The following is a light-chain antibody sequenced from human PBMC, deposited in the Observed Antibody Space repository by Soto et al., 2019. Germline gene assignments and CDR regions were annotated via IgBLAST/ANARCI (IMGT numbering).Light chain of an antibody. Sequence: QSVLTQPPSASGSPGQSVTISCTGTSSDVGGYKYVSWYQHHPGKAPKLMIYEVTKRPSGVPDRFSGSKSGNTASLTISGLQAEDEAYYYCSSYTTSTSFILFGGGTKVTVL. CDR3: SSYTTSTSFIL. CDR1: SSDVGGYKY. V-gene: IGLV2-8*01. J-gene: IGLJ2*01. CDR2: EVT.